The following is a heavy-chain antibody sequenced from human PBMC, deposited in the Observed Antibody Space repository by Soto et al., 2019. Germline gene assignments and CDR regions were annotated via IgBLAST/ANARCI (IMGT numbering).Heavy chain of an antibody. Sequence: GGSLRLSCGASGFTFSRYWMSWVRQAPGKGLEWVANINQVGSEIHYVGSVKGRFTISRDNAKNSLYLQMSSLRAEDTAVYYCAKDLTRPDYYGMDVWGQGITVTVSS. CDR1: GFTFSRYW. V-gene: IGHV3-7*05. CDR2: INQVGSEI. CDR3: AKDLTRPDYYGMDV. J-gene: IGHJ6*02. D-gene: IGHD3-10*01.